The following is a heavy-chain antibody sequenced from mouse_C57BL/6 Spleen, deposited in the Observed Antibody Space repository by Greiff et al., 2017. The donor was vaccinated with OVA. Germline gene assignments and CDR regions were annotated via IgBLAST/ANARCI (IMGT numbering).Heavy chain of an antibody. Sequence: EVQLQQSGPELVKPGASVKISCKASGYTFTDYYMNWVKQSHGKSLEWIGDINPNNGGTSYNQKFKGKATLTVDKSSSTAYMELRSLTSEDSAVYYCARWLTGTGGYAMDYWGQGTSVTVSS. D-gene: IGHD4-1*01. V-gene: IGHV1-26*01. CDR1: GYTFTDYY. J-gene: IGHJ4*01. CDR2: INPNNGGT. CDR3: ARWLTGTGGYAMDY.